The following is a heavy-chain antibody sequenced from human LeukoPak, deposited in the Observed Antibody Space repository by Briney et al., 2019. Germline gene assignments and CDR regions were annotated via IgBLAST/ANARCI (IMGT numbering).Heavy chain of an antibody. V-gene: IGHV4-59*08. Sequence: PSETLSLTCTVSGGSISSYYWSWIRQPPGKGLEWIGYIDYSGSTNYNPSLKSRVTISLDTSKNQFSLKLSSVTAADTAVYYCARAYFSSWYMNWFDPWGQGTLVTVSS. CDR1: GGSISSYY. CDR3: ARAYFSSWYMNWFDP. CDR2: IDYSGST. D-gene: IGHD6-13*01. J-gene: IGHJ5*02.